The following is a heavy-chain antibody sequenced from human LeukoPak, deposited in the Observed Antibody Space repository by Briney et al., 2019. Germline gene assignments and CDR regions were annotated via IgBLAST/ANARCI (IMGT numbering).Heavy chain of an antibody. CDR2: TYNGGST. Sequence: GGSLRLSCAASGFAVSSKYMTWVRQVPGKGLEWVSVTYNGGSTNYADSVKGRFTISRDTSKNTLYLQMNSLGAEDTAVYYCAREGHPYGTDVWGQGTTVTVSS. V-gene: IGHV3-53*01. CDR1: GFAVSSKY. CDR3: AREGHPYGTDV. J-gene: IGHJ6*02.